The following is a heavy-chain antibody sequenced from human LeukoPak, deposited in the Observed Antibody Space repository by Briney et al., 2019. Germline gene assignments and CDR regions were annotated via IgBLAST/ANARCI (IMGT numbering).Heavy chain of an antibody. CDR1: GGSLSSSSYY. CDR2: IYYSGST. Sequence: PSETLSLTCAVSGGSLSSSSYYWGCIRPPPGEGLEWIGSIYYSGSTYYNPTLKSRVTISVDTPKNQYSLELSSVTAADTAVYYCATQGSSMISFFQHWGEGTLVTVSS. J-gene: IGHJ1*01. V-gene: IGHV4-39*01. D-gene: IGHD3-16*01. CDR3: ATQGSSMISFFQH.